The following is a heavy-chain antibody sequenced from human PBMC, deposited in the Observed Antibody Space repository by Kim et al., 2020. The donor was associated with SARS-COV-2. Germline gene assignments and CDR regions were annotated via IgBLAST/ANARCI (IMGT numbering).Heavy chain of an antibody. Sequence: SETLSLTCAVYGGSFSGYYWSWIRQPPGKGLEWIGEINHSGSTNYNPSLKSRVTISVDTSKNQFSLKLSSVTAADTAVYYCARGPLVYGSGSYYKSWGQGTLVTVSS. CDR3: ARGPLVYGSGSYYKS. CDR1: GGSFSGYY. J-gene: IGHJ4*02. CDR2: INHSGST. D-gene: IGHD3-10*01. V-gene: IGHV4-34*01.